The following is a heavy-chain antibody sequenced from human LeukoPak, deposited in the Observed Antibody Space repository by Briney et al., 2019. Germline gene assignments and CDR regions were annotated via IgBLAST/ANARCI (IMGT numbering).Heavy chain of an antibody. Sequence: GGTLRLSCAASGFTFSSYWMSWVRQAQGKGLELVANIKQDGSEKYYVDSVKGRFTISRDNAKNSLYLQMNSLRAEDTAVYYCARDPGWLQFRGEDYFDYWGQGTLVTVSS. D-gene: IGHD5-24*01. CDR1: GFTFSSYW. J-gene: IGHJ4*02. CDR3: ARDPGWLQFRGEDYFDY. V-gene: IGHV3-7*01. CDR2: IKQDGSEK.